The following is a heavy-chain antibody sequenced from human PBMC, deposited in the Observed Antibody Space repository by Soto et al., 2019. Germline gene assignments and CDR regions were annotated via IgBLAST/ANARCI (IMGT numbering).Heavy chain of an antibody. CDR3: ARDDRGPFDY. V-gene: IGHV3-53*01. CDR1: GLTVSGDH. Sequence: PGGSLRLSCAASGLTVSGDHMSWVRQAPGKGLQWVSLIHSDGSTYYADSVKGRFTISRDSSKNTVSLQMNSPRADDTALYFCARDDRGPFDYWGQGTLVTVSS. CDR2: IHSDGST. J-gene: IGHJ4*02. D-gene: IGHD1-26*01.